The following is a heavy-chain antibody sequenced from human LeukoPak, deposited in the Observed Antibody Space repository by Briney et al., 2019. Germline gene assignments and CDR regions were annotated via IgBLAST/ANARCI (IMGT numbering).Heavy chain of an antibody. Sequence: PSETLSLTCTVSGGSISSYYWSWIRQPPGKGLEWIGYIYYSGSTNYNPSLKSRVTISVDTSKNQFSLKLSSVTAADTAVYYCARHLGPGIVGATVLDYWGQGTLVTVSS. CDR3: ARHLGPGIVGATVLDY. J-gene: IGHJ4*02. D-gene: IGHD1-26*01. V-gene: IGHV4-59*08. CDR2: IYYSGST. CDR1: GGSISSYY.